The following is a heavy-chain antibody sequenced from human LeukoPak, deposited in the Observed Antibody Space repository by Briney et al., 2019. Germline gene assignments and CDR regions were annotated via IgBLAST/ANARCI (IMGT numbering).Heavy chain of an antibody. J-gene: IGHJ5*02. Sequence: GGSLRLSCAASGFTFSSYEMNWVRQAPGKRLEWVSYISSSGSTIYYADSVKGRFTISRDNAKNSLYLQMNSLRAEDTAVYYCARAEGREKYYYGSGSYYLAKWFDPWGQGTLVTVSS. CDR1: GFTFSSYE. V-gene: IGHV3-48*03. CDR3: ARAEGREKYYYGSGSYYLAKWFDP. CDR2: ISSSGSTI. D-gene: IGHD3-10*01.